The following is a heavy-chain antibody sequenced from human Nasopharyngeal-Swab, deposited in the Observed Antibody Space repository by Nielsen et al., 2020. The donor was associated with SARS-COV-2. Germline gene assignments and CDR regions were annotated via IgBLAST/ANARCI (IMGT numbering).Heavy chain of an antibody. CDR1: GFTFSSYG. J-gene: IGHJ4*02. CDR2: ISYDGSNK. D-gene: IGHD2-2*01. Sequence: GESLKIACAASGFTFSSYGMHWVRQAPGKGLEWVAVISYDGSNKYYADSVKGRFTISRDNSKNTRYLQMNSLRAEDTAVYYCALLGVVPAATLDYWGQGTLVTVSS. CDR3: ALLGVVPAATLDY. V-gene: IGHV3-30*03.